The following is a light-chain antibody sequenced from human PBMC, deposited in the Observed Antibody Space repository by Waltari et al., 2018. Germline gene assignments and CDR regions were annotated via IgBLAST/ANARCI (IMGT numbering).Light chain of an antibody. CDR3: QQRSNWPRGIT. J-gene: IGKJ3*01. V-gene: IGKV3-11*01. Sequence: EIVLTQSPATLSLSPGERATLSCRASQSVSSYLAWYQQKPGQAPRLLIYDASNRATGIPARFSGSGSGTDFTLTISILDPEDFAVYYCQQRSNWPRGITFGPGTKVDIK. CDR2: DAS. CDR1: QSVSSY.